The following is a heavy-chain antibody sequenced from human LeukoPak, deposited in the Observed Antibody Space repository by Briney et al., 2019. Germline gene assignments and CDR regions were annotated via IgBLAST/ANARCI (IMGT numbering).Heavy chain of an antibody. CDR2: IKQDGSEK. J-gene: IGHJ4*02. CDR3: ARDVSMVRGVTTDY. CDR1: GFTFSSYW. Sequence: GGSLRLSCAASGFTFSSYWMSWVRQAPGKGLEWVANIKQDGSEKYYVDSVKGRFTISRDNAKNSLYLQMNSLRSEDTAVYYCARDVSMVRGVTTDYWGQGTLVTVSS. V-gene: IGHV3-7*03. D-gene: IGHD3-10*01.